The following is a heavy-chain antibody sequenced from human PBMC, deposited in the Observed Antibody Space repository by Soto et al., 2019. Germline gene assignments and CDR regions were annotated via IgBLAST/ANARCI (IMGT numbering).Heavy chain of an antibody. J-gene: IGHJ4*02. V-gene: IGHV1-2*02. CDR3: ARGYYSSSWRVFDY. D-gene: IGHD6-13*01. CDR2: MNPNSGGT. CDR1: GYTFSGYF. Sequence: QVQLVQSGADVKKPGASVKVSCKTSGYTFSGYFMHWLRQAPGQGIEWMGWMNPNSGGTDYAQNFQGRVSMTWDRSISTAYMELSRLRSDDPAIYYCARGYYSSSWRVFDYWGQGTRVTVSS.